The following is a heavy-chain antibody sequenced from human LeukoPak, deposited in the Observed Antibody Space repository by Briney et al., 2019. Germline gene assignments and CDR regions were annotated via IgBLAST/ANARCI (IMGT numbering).Heavy chain of an antibody. J-gene: IGHJ6*04. D-gene: IGHD6-13*01. CDR2: IDPRDSYI. Sequence: GGALQISCKGAGYHFTSYWISGARQMPGEGLEGMGRIDPRDSYINYSASCEGHVTISADKSISTAYLQWSSLKASATAMYYCARYSPPSSSSWSSDDYYGMDVWGKGTTVTASS. CDR3: ARYSPPSSSSWSSDDYYGMDV. CDR1: GYHFTSYW. V-gene: IGHV5-10-1*01.